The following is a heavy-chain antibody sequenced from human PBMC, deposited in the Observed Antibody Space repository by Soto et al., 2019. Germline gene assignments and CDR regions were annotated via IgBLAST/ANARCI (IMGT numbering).Heavy chain of an antibody. CDR2: INHSGST. CDR3: VRDGTKTLRDWFDP. D-gene: IGHD1-1*01. CDR1: GGSFSGYY. Sequence: PSETLSLTCAVYGGSFSGYYWSWIRQPPGKGLEWIGEINHSGSTNYNPSLKSRVMMSVDTSKKQFSLKLRSVTAADTAVYYCVRDGTKTLRDWFDPWGQGTLVTVSS. J-gene: IGHJ5*02. V-gene: IGHV4-34*01.